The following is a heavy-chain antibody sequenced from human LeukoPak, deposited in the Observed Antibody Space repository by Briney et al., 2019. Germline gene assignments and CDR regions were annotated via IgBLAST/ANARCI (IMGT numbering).Heavy chain of an antibody. CDR1: GFTLSTYA. CDR3: AKEVAGYCSSTSCLGAFDI. V-gene: IGHV3-23*01. CDR2: IGCSDGRT. D-gene: IGHD2-2*01. J-gene: IGHJ3*02. Sequence: GGSLRLSCAASGFTLSTYAMSWVRQAPGKGLEWVSLIGCSDGRTRYADSVKGRFTISRDNSKNTLYLQMNSLRAEDTAVYYCAKEVAGYCSSTSCLGAFDIWGQGTMVTVSS.